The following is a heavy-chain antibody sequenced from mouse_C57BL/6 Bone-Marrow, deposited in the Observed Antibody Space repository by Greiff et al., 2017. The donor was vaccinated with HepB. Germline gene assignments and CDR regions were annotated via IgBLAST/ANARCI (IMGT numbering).Heavy chain of an antibody. V-gene: IGHV5-2*01. J-gene: IGHJ3*01. D-gene: IGHD2-4*01. CDR3: ARHPSIIYYEYDGWFAY. CDR1: EYEFPSHD. Sequence: EVQRVESGGGLVQPGESLKLSCESNEYEFPSHDMSWVRKTPEKRLELVAAINSDGGSTYYPDTMGRRFIISRDNTKMTLYLQISSMRSEETALYYTARHPSIIYYEYDGWFAYWGQGTLVTVSA. CDR2: INSDGGST.